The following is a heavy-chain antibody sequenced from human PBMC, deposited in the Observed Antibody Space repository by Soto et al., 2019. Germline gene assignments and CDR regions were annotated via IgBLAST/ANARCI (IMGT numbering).Heavy chain of an antibody. CDR3: AMVDNYVTPAPQDV. D-gene: IGHD3-16*01. CDR2: ISPYSGKT. J-gene: IGHJ6*02. Sequence: QVQLVQSGDEVRKPGSSVKVSCKASGYIFVNYGIAWVRQAPGQGLEWMGWISPYSGKTHYASKVQRRLTMTTDTSTCKPYMVLGSLTSDDTAVYYWAMVDNYVTPAPQDVWGQGTTVTVSS. V-gene: IGHV1-18*01. CDR1: GYIFVNYG.